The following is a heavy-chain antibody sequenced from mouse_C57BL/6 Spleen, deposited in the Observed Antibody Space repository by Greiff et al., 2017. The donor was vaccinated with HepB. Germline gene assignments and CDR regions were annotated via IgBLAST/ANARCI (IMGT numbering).Heavy chain of an antibody. Sequence: DVKLQESGPGLVKPSQSLSLTCSVTGYSITSGYYWNWIRQFPGNKLEWMGYISYDGSNNYNPSLKNRISITRDTSKNQFFLKLNSVTTEDTATYYCARATVVVPDYWGQGTTLTVSS. CDR2: ISYDGSN. J-gene: IGHJ2*01. D-gene: IGHD1-1*01. CDR3: ARATVVVPDY. V-gene: IGHV3-6*01. CDR1: GYSITSGYY.